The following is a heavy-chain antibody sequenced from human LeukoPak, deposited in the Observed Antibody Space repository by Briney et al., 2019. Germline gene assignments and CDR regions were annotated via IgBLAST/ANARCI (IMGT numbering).Heavy chain of an antibody. Sequence: GESLKISCKDSGYSFTSYWIGWVRQMPGKGLEWMGIIYPGDSDTRYSPSFQGQVTISADKSISTAYLQWSSLKASDTATYYCARLGVPAARNYYYYYMDVWGKGTTVTVSS. V-gene: IGHV5-51*01. D-gene: IGHD2-2*01. CDR3: ARLGVPAARNYYYYYMDV. CDR1: GYSFTSYW. J-gene: IGHJ6*03. CDR2: IYPGDSDT.